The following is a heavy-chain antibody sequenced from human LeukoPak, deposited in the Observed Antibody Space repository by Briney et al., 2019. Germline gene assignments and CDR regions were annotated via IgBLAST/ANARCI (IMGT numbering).Heavy chain of an antibody. D-gene: IGHD4-11*01. CDR3: ARQGAVNYDNWFDP. J-gene: IGHJ5*02. CDR1: GYTFTSFW. V-gene: IGHV5-51*01. CDR2: IYPGDSNT. Sequence: GESLKISCRGSGYTFTSFWIGWVRQMPGKGLEWMGIIYPGDSNTKYSPSFQGQVTISADKSISTAYLQWSSLRASDTAMYYCARQGAVNYDNWFDPWGQGTLVTVSS.